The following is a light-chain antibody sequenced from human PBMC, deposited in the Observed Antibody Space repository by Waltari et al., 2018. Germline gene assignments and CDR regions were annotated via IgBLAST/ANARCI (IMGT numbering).Light chain of an antibody. CDR2: GAS. V-gene: IGKV3-15*01. CDR3: QQYHESPPIT. Sequence: ELVMPQSPPTLSVSPGERATLPCRASQSISSQLAWYQQKPGQAPRLLIYGASTRATGIPARFSGSGSGTEFTLTISSLQSEDFAVYFCQQYHESPPITFGPGTKVDIK. CDR1: QSISSQ. J-gene: IGKJ3*01.